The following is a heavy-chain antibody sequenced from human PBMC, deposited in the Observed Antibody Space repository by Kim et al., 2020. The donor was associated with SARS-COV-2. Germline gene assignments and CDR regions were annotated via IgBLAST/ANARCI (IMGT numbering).Heavy chain of an antibody. CDR1: GFTFSTSP. V-gene: IGHV3-23*01. CDR3: AKGVTNSGFDY. CDR2: ISWDGKRT. D-gene: IGHD2-8*01. Sequence: GGSRRLSCVASGFTFSTSPMGWVRQVSGEGLEWVSRISWDGKRTYYADSVKGRVTMSSDKSKNTVYLHMNNLRVEDTAVYYCAKGVTNSGFDYWGLGAQVTVSS. J-gene: IGHJ4*02.